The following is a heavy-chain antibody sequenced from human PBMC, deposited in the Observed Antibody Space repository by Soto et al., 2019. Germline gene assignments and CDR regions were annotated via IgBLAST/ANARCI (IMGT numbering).Heavy chain of an antibody. CDR1: GGSISSSSYY. V-gene: IGHV4-39*01. CDR2: IYYSGST. J-gene: IGHJ6*02. D-gene: IGHD3-22*01. Sequence: SENLSVTCTVSGGSISSSSYYWGWIRQPPGKGLEWIGSIYYSGSTYYNPSLKSRVTISVDTSKNQFSLKLSSVTAADTAVYYCARRVIGCGYYPILGGIDVWSQGTTVTVFS. CDR3: ARRVIGCGYYPILGGIDV.